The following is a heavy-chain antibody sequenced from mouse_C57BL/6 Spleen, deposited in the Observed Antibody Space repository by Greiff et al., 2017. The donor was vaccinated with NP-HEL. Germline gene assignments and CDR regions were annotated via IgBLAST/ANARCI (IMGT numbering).Heavy chain of an antibody. Sequence: EVQLVESGGGLVKPGGSLKLSCAASGFTFSSYAMSWVRQTPEKRLEWVATISDGGSYTYYPDNVKGRFTISRDNAKNNLYLQMSHLKSEDTALYYCARDQVYGNFYFDYWGPGATLTVAS. V-gene: IGHV5-4*01. CDR1: GFTFSSYA. CDR3: ARDQVYGNFYFDY. CDR2: ISDGGSYT. J-gene: IGHJ2*01. D-gene: IGHD2-1*01.